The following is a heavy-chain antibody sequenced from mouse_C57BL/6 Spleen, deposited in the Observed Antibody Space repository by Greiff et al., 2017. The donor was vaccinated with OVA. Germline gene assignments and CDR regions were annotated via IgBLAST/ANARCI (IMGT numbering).Heavy chain of an antibody. J-gene: IGHJ3*01. CDR3: GYCNYDEGWFAY. D-gene: IGHD2-12*01. CDR1: GYAFSSSW. CDR2: IHPGDGDT. V-gene: IGHV1-82*01. Sequence: QVQLQQSGPELVKPGASVKISCKASGYAFSSSWMNWVKQRPGKGLEWIGRIHPGDGDTNYTGKFKGKATLTADKSSSTAYMQLSSLTSEDSAVYFCGYCNYDEGWFAYWGQGALVTVSA.